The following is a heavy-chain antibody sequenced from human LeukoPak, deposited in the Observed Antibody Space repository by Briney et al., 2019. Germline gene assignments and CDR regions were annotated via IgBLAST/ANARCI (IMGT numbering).Heavy chain of an antibody. J-gene: IGHJ3*02. CDR3: AKDITSGRGAFDI. Sequence: GGSLRLSCAASGFTCDDYTMHWVRQAPGKGLEWVSLISWDGGSTYYADSVKGRFTISRDNSKNSLYLQMNSLRTEDTALYYCAKDITSGRGAFDIWGQGTMVTVSS. CDR2: ISWDGGST. CDR1: GFTCDDYT. V-gene: IGHV3-43*01. D-gene: IGHD3-10*01.